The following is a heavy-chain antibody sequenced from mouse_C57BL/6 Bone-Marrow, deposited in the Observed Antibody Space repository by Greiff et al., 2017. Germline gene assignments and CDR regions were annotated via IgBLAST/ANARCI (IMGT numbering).Heavy chain of an antibody. D-gene: IGHD4-1*01. J-gene: IGHJ2*01. CDR3: ARSAPLGRSFDT. V-gene: IGHV1-55*01. CDR2: IYPTSGRT. CDR1: GYTFTSYW. Sequence: QVQLQQPGAELVKPGASVKMSCKASGYTFTSYWITWVKQRPGQGLEWIGDIYPTSGRTNYKEKFKSKAILTVDTSTNTAYMQLSSLTSEDSAVFYCARSAPLGRSFDTWGRGTTLTVSS.